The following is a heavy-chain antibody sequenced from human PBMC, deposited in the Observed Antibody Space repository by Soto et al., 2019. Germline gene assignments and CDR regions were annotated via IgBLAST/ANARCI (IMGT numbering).Heavy chain of an antibody. V-gene: IGHV4-34*01. CDR1: CGSFNGYY. J-gene: IGHJ5*02. CDR2: INHSGST. D-gene: IGHD2-15*01. Sequence: PSEALSLTCALYCGSFNGYYLSWILHPQLKWLGLIGEINHSGSTNYNPSLKSRVTISVDTSKNQFSLKLSSVTAADTAVYYCARCPPRYCSGGSCPRPPFDPWGQGTLVTVSS. CDR3: ARCPPRYCSGGSCPRPPFDP.